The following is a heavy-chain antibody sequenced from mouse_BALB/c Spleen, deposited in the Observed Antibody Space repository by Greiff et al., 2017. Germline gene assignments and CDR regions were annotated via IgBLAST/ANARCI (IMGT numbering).Heavy chain of an antibody. V-gene: IGHV5-6*01. CDR2: ISSGGSYT. CDR1: GFTFSSYG. J-gene: IGHJ4*01. D-gene: IGHD2-4*01. CDR3: ARDYDYPCAMDY. Sequence: EVKLVESGGDLVKPGGSLKLSCAASGFTFSSYGMSWVRQTPDKRLEWVATISSGGSYTYYPDSVKGRFTISRDNAKNTLYLQMSSLKSEDTAMYYCARDYDYPCAMDYWGQGTSVTVSS.